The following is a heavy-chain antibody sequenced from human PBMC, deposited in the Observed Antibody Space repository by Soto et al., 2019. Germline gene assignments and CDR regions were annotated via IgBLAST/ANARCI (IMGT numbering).Heavy chain of an antibody. CDR2: ISSSGST. CDR3: ARDATILTRAMDV. V-gene: IGHV4-4*07. CDR1: GGSISNYY. D-gene: IGHD3-3*01. J-gene: IGHJ6*02. Sequence: SETLSLTCTVSGGSISNYYWGWVRQTAGKGLEWIGRISSSGSTNYNPSLKSRVTMSIDTSEKQFSLNLRSVTAADTAVYYCARDATILTRAMDVWGQGTTVTVSS.